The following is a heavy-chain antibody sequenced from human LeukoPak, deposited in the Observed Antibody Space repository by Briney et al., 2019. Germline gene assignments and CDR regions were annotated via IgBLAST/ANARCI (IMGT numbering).Heavy chain of an antibody. V-gene: IGHV3-7*01. CDR2: IKQDGSEK. J-gene: IGHJ4*02. Sequence: GGSLRLSCAASGFTFSSYWMTWVRQAPGKGLEWVANIKQDGSEKYYVDSVKGRLTISRDNAKNSLYLQMNSLRAEDTAVYYCARGGYDSSGYRIEDYWGQGTLVTVSS. CDR3: ARGGYDSSGYRIEDY. D-gene: IGHD3-22*01. CDR1: GFTFSSYW.